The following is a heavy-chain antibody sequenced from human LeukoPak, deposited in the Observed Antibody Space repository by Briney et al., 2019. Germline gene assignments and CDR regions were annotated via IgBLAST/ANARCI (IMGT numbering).Heavy chain of an antibody. J-gene: IGHJ6*02. D-gene: IGHD2-2*03. CDR3: ARIGGPYNDGYYYGMDV. Sequence: ASVKVSCKASGYTFIRYGIRWVRQAPGQGPAWMGWFSPYNDYTKYAQKLQGRVTMTTDTSTSTAYMELRSLRFDDTAVYYCARIGGPYNDGYYYGMDVWGQGTTVTVSS. CDR2: FSPYNDYT. V-gene: IGHV1-18*01. CDR1: GYTFIRYG.